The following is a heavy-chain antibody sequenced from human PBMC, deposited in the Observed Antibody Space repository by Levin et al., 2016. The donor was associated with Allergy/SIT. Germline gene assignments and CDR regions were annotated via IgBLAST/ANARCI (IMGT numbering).Heavy chain of an antibody. J-gene: IGHJ4*02. D-gene: IGHD3-22*01. CDR2: ISRDSNYI. Sequence: SCAASGFTFSSYTMNWVRQAPGKGLEWVSSISRDSNYIYYADAVKGRFTISRDNAKNSLHLQMNSLRAEDTAVYYCARRYYNTSGYPFDYWGQGTLVTVSS. V-gene: IGHV3-21*01. CDR1: GFTFSSYT. CDR3: ARRYYNTSGYPFDY.